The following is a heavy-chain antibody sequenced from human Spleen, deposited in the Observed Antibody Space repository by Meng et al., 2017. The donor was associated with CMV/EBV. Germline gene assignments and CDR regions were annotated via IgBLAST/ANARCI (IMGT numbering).Heavy chain of an antibody. Sequence: SVKVSCKASGFTFSSSAVQWVRRARGQRLEWMGWIAVDRGNTDCAQKFQERVTITRDMSSNTAFMELSSLTFEDTAIYFCARGPRITVGGVIIWPLEDWGQGTLVTVSS. J-gene: IGHJ4*02. CDR2: IAVDRGNT. CDR1: GFTFSSSA. CDR3: ARGPRITVGGVIIWPLED. D-gene: IGHD3-16*02. V-gene: IGHV1-58*01.